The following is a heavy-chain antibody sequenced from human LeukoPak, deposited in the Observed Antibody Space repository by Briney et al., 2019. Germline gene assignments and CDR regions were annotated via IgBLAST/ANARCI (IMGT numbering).Heavy chain of an antibody. D-gene: IGHD4-17*01. J-gene: IGHJ5*02. V-gene: IGHV4-34*01. Sequence: SETLSLTCAVYGGSFSGYYWSWIRQPPGKGLEWIGEINHSGSTNYNQSLKSRVTISVDTSKNQFSLKLSSVTAADTAVYYCARAPGRATVTTFWFDPWGQGTLVTVSS. CDR2: INHSGST. CDR3: ARAPGRATVTTFWFDP. CDR1: GGSFSGYY.